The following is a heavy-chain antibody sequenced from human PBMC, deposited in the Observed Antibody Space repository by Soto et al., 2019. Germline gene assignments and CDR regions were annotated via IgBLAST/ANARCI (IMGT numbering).Heavy chain of an antibody. D-gene: IGHD5-12*01. CDR3: ASLRWLQSSFDY. J-gene: IGHJ4*02. V-gene: IGHV1-69*02. CDR2: IIPILGIA. Sequence: SVKVSCKASGGTFSSYTISWVRQAPGQGLEWMGRIIPILGIANYAQKFQGRVTITADKSTSTAYMELSSLRSEDTAVYYCASLRWLQSSFDYWGQGTLVTVSS. CDR1: GGTFSSYT.